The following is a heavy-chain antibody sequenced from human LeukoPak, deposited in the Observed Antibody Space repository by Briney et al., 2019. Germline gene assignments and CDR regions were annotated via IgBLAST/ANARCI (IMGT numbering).Heavy chain of an antibody. CDR1: GGTFSSYA. Sequence: GASVKVSCKASGGTFSSYAISWVRQAPGQGLEWMGRINPDSGGTNYAQKFQGRVTMTRDTSISTAYMELSRLRSDDTAVYYCAIGASLTRFDYWGQGTLVTVSS. J-gene: IGHJ4*02. CDR2: INPDSGGT. V-gene: IGHV1-2*06. CDR3: AIGASLTRFDY.